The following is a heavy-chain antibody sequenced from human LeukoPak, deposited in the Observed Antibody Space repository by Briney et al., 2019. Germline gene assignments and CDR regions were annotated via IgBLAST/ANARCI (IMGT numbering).Heavy chain of an antibody. J-gene: IGHJ4*02. CDR2: INHSGST. CDR1: GRSLSGYY. Sequence: SETLSLTCAVYGRSLSGYYWSWIRQPPGKGLEWIGEINHSGSTNYNPSLKSRVTISVDTSKNQFSLKLSSVTAADTAVYYCARANLYYDSSGYFDYWGQGTLVTVSS. CDR3: ARANLYYDSSGYFDY. V-gene: IGHV4-34*01. D-gene: IGHD3-22*01.